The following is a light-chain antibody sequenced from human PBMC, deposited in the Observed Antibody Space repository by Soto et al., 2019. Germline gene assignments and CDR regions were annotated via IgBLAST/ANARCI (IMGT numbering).Light chain of an antibody. Sequence: QSALTQPASVSGSPGQSITISCTGTSSDVGGYNFVSWYQQHPGKAPKLVIYEVTYRPSGVSHRFSASKSGNTASLTIAGLQAEDEADYYCGSYRSGTAPYVFGTGTKQTV. CDR2: EVT. CDR3: GSYRSGTAPYV. V-gene: IGLV2-14*01. J-gene: IGLJ1*01. CDR1: SSDVGGYNF.